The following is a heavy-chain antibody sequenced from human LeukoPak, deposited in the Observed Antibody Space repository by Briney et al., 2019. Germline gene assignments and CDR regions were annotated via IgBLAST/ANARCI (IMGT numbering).Heavy chain of an antibody. J-gene: IGHJ4*02. CDR2: ISAYNGNT. V-gene: IGHV1-18*01. D-gene: IGHD4-23*01. CDR1: GYTFTSYG. CDR3: ARDGGGNSEAHYLDY. Sequence: GASVKVSCKASGYTFTSYGISWVRQAPGQGLEWMGWISAYNGNTNYAQKLQGRVTMATDTSTSTAYMELRSLRSDDTAVYYCARDGGGNSEAHYLDYWGQGTLVTVSS.